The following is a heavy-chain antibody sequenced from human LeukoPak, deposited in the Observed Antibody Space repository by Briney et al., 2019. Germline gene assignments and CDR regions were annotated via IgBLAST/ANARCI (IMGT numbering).Heavy chain of an antibody. J-gene: IGHJ4*02. CDR3: ARDSVGATNYFDY. V-gene: IGHV3-30-3*01. CDR2: VSYDGSNK. CDR1: GFTFSSYA. D-gene: IGHD1-26*01. Sequence: GGSLRLSCAASGFTFSSYAMHWVRQAPGKGLEWVAVVSYDGSNKYYADSVKGRFTISRDNSKNTLYLQMNSLRAEDTAVYYCARDSVGATNYFDYWGQGTLVTVSS.